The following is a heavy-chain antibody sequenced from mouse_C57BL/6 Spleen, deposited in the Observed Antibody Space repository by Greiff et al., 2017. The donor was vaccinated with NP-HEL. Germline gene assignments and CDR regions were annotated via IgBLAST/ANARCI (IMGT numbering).Heavy chain of an antibody. D-gene: IGHD1-1*01. CDR2: IDPNSGGT. CDR1: GYTFTSYW. V-gene: IGHV1-72*01. Sequence: QVQLQQPGAELVKPGASVKLSCKASGYTFTSYWMHWVKQRPGRGLEWIGRIDPNSGGTKYNEKFKSKATLTVDKPSSTAYMQLSSLTSEDSAVYYGARDYGSSLYYAMDYWGQGTSVTVSS. J-gene: IGHJ4*01. CDR3: ARDYGSSLYYAMDY.